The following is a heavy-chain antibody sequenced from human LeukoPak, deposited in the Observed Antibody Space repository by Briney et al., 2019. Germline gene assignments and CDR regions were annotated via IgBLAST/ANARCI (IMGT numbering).Heavy chain of an antibody. Sequence: GGSLRLSCAASGFTLSSYAMSWVRQAPGKGLEWVSAISGSGGSTYYADSVKGRFTISRDNSKNTLYLQMNSLRAEDTAVYYCAKTAGYSYGYGYWYFDLWGRGTLVTVSS. CDR1: GFTLSSYA. D-gene: IGHD5-18*01. CDR3: AKTAGYSYGYGYWYFDL. V-gene: IGHV3-23*01. J-gene: IGHJ2*01. CDR2: ISGSGGST.